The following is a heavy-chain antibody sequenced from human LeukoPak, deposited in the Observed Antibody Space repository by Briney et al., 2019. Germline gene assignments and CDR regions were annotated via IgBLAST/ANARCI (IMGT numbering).Heavy chain of an antibody. CDR2: INHSGST. Sequence: SETLSLTCAVYGGSFSGYYWSWIRQPPGKGLEWIGEINHSGSTNYNPSLKSRVTISVDTSKNQFSLKLSSVTAADTAVYYCAKRPNILKKYYYDSSGYYETLYYFDYWGQGTLVTVSS. J-gene: IGHJ4*02. D-gene: IGHD3-22*01. V-gene: IGHV4-34*01. CDR3: AKRPNILKKYYYDSSGYYETLYYFDY. CDR1: GGSFSGYY.